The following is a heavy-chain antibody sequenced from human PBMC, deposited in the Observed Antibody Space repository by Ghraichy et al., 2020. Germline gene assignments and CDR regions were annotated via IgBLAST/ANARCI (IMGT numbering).Heavy chain of an antibody. J-gene: IGHJ1*01. Sequence: GESLNISCAASGFTLSSYAMSWVRLAPGKGLEWVSSIRSTGDTTYYADSVKGRFSISRDSSKNTLYLQMNSLRVEDTAIYYCAKLDCSGGNCFQHWGQGTLVTVSS. V-gene: IGHV3-23*01. CDR1: GFTLSSYA. CDR3: AKLDCSGGNCFQH. CDR2: IRSTGDTT. D-gene: IGHD2-15*01.